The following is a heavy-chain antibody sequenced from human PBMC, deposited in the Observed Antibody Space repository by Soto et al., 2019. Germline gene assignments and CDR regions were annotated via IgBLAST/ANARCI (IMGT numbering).Heavy chain of an antibody. V-gene: IGHV4-39*01. CDR1: GGSISSSSYY. CDR3: ARLTGLPYRDRAFDI. J-gene: IGHJ3*02. D-gene: IGHD3-10*01. CDR2: IYYSGST. Sequence: QLQLQESGPGLVKPSETLSLTCTVSGGSISSSSYYWGWIRQPPGKGLEWIGSIYYSGSTYYNPSLNSRVTISVDTSKNQFSLKLSSVTAADTAVYYCARLTGLPYRDRAFDIWGQGTMVTVSS.